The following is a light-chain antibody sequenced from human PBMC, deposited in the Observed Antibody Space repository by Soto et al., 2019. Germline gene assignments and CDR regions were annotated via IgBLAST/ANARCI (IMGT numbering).Light chain of an antibody. CDR1: QSIDSY. Sequence: DIQMTQSPSSLSASVGDRVTITCRTSQSIDSYLNWYQEKPGKAPNLLMYAASSLQSGVPSRFSGSGSGTDFTLTITSLQSEDFATYYCQQSYSLPWTFGQGTKVEVK. J-gene: IGKJ1*01. CDR3: QQSYSLPWT. CDR2: AAS. V-gene: IGKV1-39*01.